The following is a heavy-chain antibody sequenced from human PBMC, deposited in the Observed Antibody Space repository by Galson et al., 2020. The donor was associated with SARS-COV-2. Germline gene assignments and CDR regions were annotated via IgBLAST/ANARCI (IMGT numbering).Heavy chain of an antibody. Sequence: ASVNVSCKVSGYSLTELSMHLVRQAPGKGLEWTGGFDPEDGETIYAQKFQGRVTMTEDTSTDTAYMELSSLRSEDTAVYYCATSAPIAAAGNWFDPWGQGTLVTVSS. CDR3: ATSAPIAAAGNWFDP. V-gene: IGHV1-24*01. CDR1: GYSLTELS. CDR2: FDPEDGET. D-gene: IGHD6-13*01. J-gene: IGHJ5*02.